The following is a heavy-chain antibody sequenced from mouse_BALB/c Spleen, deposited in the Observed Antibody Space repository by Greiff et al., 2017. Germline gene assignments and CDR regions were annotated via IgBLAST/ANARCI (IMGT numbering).Heavy chain of an antibody. J-gene: IGHJ3*01. V-gene: IGHV5-6-4*01. CDR1: GFTFSSYT. CDR3: TRDTTVVPFAY. CDR2: ISSGGSYT. D-gene: IGHD1-1*01. Sequence: EVKLVESGGGLVKPGGSLKLSCAASGFTFSSYTMSWVRQTPEKRLEWVATISSGGSYTYYPDSVKGRFTISRDNAKNTLYLQMSSLKSEDTAMYYCTRDTTVVPFAYWGQGTLVTVSA.